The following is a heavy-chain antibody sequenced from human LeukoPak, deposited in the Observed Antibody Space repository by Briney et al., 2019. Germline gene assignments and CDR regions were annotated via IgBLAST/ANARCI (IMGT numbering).Heavy chain of an antibody. CDR1: GITLSNYG. D-gene: IGHD3-16*02. CDR2: LSGSAGGT. CDR3: AKRGVVVRVFLVGFHKEAYYFDS. J-gene: IGHJ4*02. Sequence: PGGSLSLSCGVSGITLSNYGMSWVRQAPGKGLEWVAGLSGSAGGTNYADSVKGRFTISRDNSKNTLFLQMDRLRAEDTAVYFCAKRGVVVRVFLVGFHKEAYYFDSWGQGAQVTVSS. V-gene: IGHV3-23*01.